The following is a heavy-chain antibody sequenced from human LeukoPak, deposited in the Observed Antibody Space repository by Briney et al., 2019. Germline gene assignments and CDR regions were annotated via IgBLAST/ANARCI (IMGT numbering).Heavy chain of an antibody. CDR1: RFTFSSYG. V-gene: IGHV3-30*02. Sequence: GGSLRLSCAASRFTFSSYGMHWVRQAPGKGLEWVAYIQYDGSNEQYADSVKGRFSISRDSSKNILYLQMNSLRAEDTAVYYCAKDSGDCSGGSCYSGWSPYYYYYMDVWGKGTTVTVSS. CDR2: IQYDGSNE. J-gene: IGHJ6*03. CDR3: AKDSGDCSGGSCYSGWSPYYYYYMDV. D-gene: IGHD2-15*01.